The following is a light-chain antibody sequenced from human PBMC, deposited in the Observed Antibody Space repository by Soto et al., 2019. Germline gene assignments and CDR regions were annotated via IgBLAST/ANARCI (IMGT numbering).Light chain of an antibody. CDR3: QLAHSFPLT. Sequence: DIQMTQSPSSVSASVGDRVTITCRASQDITYWLAWYQQTPGKVPKVLIYDASSLQGGVPSRFSGSGSGTDFTLTISILQPEDSATYYCQLAHSFPLTFGGGTKVEIK. J-gene: IGKJ4*01. V-gene: IGKV1D-12*01. CDR2: DAS. CDR1: QDITYW.